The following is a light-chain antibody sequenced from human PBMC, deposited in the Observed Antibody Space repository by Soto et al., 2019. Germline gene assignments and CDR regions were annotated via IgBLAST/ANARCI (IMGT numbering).Light chain of an antibody. CDR2: SKE. CDR3: AAWDARLNGVV. J-gene: IGLJ2*01. Sequence: QSVLTQPPSASGTPGQRVTISCSGSTSNIGSNTVKWYQQLPGTAPKLLIYSKEQRPSGVPERFSGSKSGTSASLAISGLHSADEADYYCAAWDARLNGVVFGGGTKVTVL. V-gene: IGLV1-44*01. CDR1: TSNIGSNT.